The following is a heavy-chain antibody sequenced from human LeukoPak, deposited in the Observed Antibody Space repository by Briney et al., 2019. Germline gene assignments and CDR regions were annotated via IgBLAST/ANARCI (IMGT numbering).Heavy chain of an antibody. V-gene: IGHV1-24*01. CDR3: AASLVAAGTLDY. CDR1: GYTLNELS. J-gene: IGHJ4*02. D-gene: IGHD6-13*01. CDR2: FDPEDGKV. Sequence: ASVTVSFKVSGYTLNELSMHWVRQAPGKGLECMGGFDPEDGKVVYAQKFQGRVTMTEDTSTDTVYLELRSLSAEDTAVYYCAASLVAAGTLDYWGQGTLVTVSS.